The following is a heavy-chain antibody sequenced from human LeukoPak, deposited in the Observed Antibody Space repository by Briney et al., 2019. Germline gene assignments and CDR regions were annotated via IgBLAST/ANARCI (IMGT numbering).Heavy chain of an antibody. J-gene: IGHJ6*03. CDR3: ARDFLYEHNAGFYYHYHMDV. D-gene: IGHD5/OR15-5a*01. Sequence: PSETLSLTCAVSGYSIISGYHWGWVRQAPGKGLEWIGSIYRSGSGSAYYNPSLQSRVTISTDTSKNQFSLNMRSVTAADTAVYYCARDFLYEHNAGFYYHYHMDVWGKGTTVTVAS. CDR1: GYSIISGYH. V-gene: IGHV4-38-2*02. CDR2: IYRSGSGSA.